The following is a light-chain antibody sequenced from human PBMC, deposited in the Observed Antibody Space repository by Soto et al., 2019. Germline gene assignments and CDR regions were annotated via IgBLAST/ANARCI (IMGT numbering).Light chain of an antibody. CDR3: SSNTTSRSWV. CDR1: SSDIGDYKY. CDR2: EVT. J-gene: IGLJ3*02. Sequence: QSVLTQPASGSGSPGQSITISCSGTSSDIGDYKYVSWYQQHPGKAPKLMIYEVTNRPSGISKRFSGSKSGNTASLTISGLQAEDEADYYCSSNTTSRSWVFGGGSKLTVL. V-gene: IGLV2-14*01.